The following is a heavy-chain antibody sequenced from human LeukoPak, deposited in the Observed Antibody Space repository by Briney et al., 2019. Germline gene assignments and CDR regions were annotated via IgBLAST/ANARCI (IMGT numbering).Heavy chain of an antibody. D-gene: IGHD3-3*01. J-gene: IGHJ4*02. CDR2: IWYDGSNK. Sequence: GGSLRLSCAASGFTFSSYGMHWVRQAQGKGLEWVAVIWYDGSNKYYADSVKGRLTISRDNSKNTLYLQMNSLRAEDTAVYYCARDQGPLRFLEWLFSYWGQGTLVTVSS. CDR1: GFTFSSYG. CDR3: ARDQGPLRFLEWLFSY. V-gene: IGHV3-33*01.